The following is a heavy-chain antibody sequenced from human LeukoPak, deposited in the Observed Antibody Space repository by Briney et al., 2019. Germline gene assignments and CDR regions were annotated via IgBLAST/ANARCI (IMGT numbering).Heavy chain of an antibody. V-gene: IGHV4-4*09. D-gene: IGHD2-2*01. J-gene: IGHJ4*02. CDR1: GGSLSSYY. Sequence: SETLSLTCTVSGGSLSSYYWSWIRQPPGKGPEWLGYIYNRGRTNCNPSLTSRLTISVDMSKNQFSLTLSSVTAADTAVYYCARTLVPAAALDYWGQGTLVTVSS. CDR2: IYNRGRT. CDR3: ARTLVPAAALDY.